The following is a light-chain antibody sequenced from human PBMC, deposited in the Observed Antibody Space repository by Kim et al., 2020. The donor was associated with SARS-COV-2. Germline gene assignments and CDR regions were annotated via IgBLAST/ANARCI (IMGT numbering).Light chain of an antibody. Sequence: SYELTQPHSVSVAPGKTARITCGGNNIGSKSVHWYQQKPGQAPVLVIYYDSDRPSGIPERSSGSHSGKPATLTISRVEAGDEADFYCQVWDSSSDNWVFG. V-gene: IGLV3-21*04. CDR2: YDS. CDR3: QVWDSSSDNWV. J-gene: IGLJ3*02. CDR1: NIGSKS.